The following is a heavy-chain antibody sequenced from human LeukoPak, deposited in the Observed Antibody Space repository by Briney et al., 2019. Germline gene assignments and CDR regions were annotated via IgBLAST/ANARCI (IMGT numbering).Heavy chain of an antibody. CDR1: GGSISSSSYY. CDR2: IYYSGST. D-gene: IGHD6-6*01. CDR3: ARHPVRTPRAARPCWFDP. V-gene: IGHV4-39*01. Sequence: LETLSLTCTVSGGSISSSSYYWGWIRQPPGKGLEWIGSIYYSGSTYYNPSLKSRVTISVDTSKNQFSLKLSSVTAADTAVYYCARHPVRTPRAARPCWFDPWGQGTLVTVSS. J-gene: IGHJ5*02.